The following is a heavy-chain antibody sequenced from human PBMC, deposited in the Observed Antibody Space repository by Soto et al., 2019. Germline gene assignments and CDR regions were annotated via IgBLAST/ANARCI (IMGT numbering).Heavy chain of an antibody. CDR3: ARRKGYSDLGYGMDV. D-gene: IGHD3-3*01. Sequence: SETLSLSCTVSGGSISSSNYYWDWIRQPPGKGLEWIGNIFYNGSTYYNPSLKSRVTISVDTSKNRFSVKLSSVTAADTAVYYCARRKGYSDLGYGMDVWGRGTTVTVSS. CDR1: GGSISSSNYY. V-gene: IGHV4-39*01. J-gene: IGHJ6*02. CDR2: IFYNGST.